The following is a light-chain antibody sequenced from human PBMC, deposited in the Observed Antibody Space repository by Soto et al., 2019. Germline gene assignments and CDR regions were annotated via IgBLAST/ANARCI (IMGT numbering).Light chain of an antibody. CDR1: QSISSW. J-gene: IGKJ4*01. CDR3: QQYNTYPLT. V-gene: IGKV1-5*01. CDR2: DAS. Sequence: DIQMTQSPSTLSASVGDRVTITCRASQSISSWLAWYQQKPGKVPKLLIYDASSLQSGVPSRFSGSGSGTEFTLTISSPQPDDIATYFCQQYNTYPLTFGGGTKVEI.